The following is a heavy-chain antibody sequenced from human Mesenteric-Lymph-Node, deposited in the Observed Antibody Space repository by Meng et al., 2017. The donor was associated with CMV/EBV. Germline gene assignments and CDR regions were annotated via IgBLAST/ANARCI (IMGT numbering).Heavy chain of an antibody. J-gene: IGHJ4*02. CDR2: IGSAGDT. D-gene: IGHD3-16*01. CDR1: GFTFSVYD. V-gene: IGHV3-13*01. Sequence: GESLKISCAASGFTFSVYDMHWVRQPTGKGLEWVSGIGSAGDTYYAGSVKGRFTISRENDNNSLYLQMNSLRAGDTAVYYCARDRSLINWGQGTLVTVSS. CDR3: ARDRSLIN.